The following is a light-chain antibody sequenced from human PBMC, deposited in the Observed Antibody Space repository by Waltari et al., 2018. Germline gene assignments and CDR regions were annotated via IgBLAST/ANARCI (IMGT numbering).Light chain of an antibody. CDR2: EDN. Sequence: QSALTPPPSVSGSPGQSITISCTGPSSDVGSYNLVSWYQQHPGKAPKLMIYEDNKRPSGVSNRFSGSKSGNTASLTISGLQAEDEADYYCCSYAGSAIWVFGGGTKLTVL. CDR3: CSYAGSAIWV. J-gene: IGLJ3*02. CDR1: SSDVGSYNL. V-gene: IGLV2-23*01.